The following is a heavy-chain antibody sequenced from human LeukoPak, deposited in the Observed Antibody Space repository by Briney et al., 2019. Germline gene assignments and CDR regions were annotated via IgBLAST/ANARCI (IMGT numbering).Heavy chain of an antibody. CDR3: ATVRAVAGPGVYYFDY. Sequence: GASVKVSCKVSGYTLPELSLHWVRQAPGKGLEWMGGFDPEDGETIYAQKFQGRVTMTEDTSTDTAYMELSSLRSEDTAVYYCATVRAVAGPGVYYFDYWGQGTLVTVSS. J-gene: IGHJ4*02. V-gene: IGHV1-24*01. D-gene: IGHD6-19*01. CDR1: GYTLPELS. CDR2: FDPEDGET.